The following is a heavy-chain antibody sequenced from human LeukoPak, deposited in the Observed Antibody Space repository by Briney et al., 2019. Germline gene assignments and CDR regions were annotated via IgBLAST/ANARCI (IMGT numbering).Heavy chain of an antibody. V-gene: IGHV3-9*01. CDR1: GFTFDDYD. CDR2: ISSNGGSI. D-gene: IGHD3-10*01. CDR3: AKNGDSRAYYFFYMDV. Sequence: QTGGSLRLSCTASGFTFDDYDMHWVRQAPGKGLEWVSGISSNGGSIGYADSVKGRFTISRDNAKNSLYLQMNSLRVEDSALYYCAKNGDSRAYYFFYMDVWGKGTTVTVSS. J-gene: IGHJ6*03.